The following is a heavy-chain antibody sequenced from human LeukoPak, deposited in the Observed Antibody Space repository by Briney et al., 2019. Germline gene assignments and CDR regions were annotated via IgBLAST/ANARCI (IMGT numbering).Heavy chain of an antibody. J-gene: IGHJ4*02. Sequence: SETPSLTCTVSGGSISSYYWSWIRQPPGKGLEWIGYIYYSGSTNYNPPLKSRVTISVDTSKNQFSLKLSSVTAADTAVYYCARGTTFRLDYWGQGTLVTVSS. CDR3: ARGTTFRLDY. CDR2: IYYSGST. V-gene: IGHV4-59*01. D-gene: IGHD3-16*01. CDR1: GGSISSYY.